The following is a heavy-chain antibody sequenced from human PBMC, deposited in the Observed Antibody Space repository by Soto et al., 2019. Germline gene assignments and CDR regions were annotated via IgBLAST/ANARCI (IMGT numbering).Heavy chain of an antibody. J-gene: IGHJ4*02. CDR1: GFTFILYS. CDR2: LTSSSTYI. Sequence: WGSLRLSCAASGFTFILYSMIFFRQAPWKGLEWVSSLTSSSTYIYYADSLKGRFTISRDNAKNSLYLQMDSLRAEDTATYYCVRARSTDSRPDYWGRGTLVTVSS. D-gene: IGHD3-22*01. V-gene: IGHV3-21*01. CDR3: VRARSTDSRPDY.